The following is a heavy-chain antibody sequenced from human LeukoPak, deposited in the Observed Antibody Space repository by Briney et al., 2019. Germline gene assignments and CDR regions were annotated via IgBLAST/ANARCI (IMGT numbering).Heavy chain of an antibody. Sequence: PSETLSLTCTVSGGSISSSSYYWSWIRQPPGKGLEWIGYIYYSGSTNYNPSFKSRVTISIDTSKNQFSLKLSSVTAADTGVYYCARGLTLFDPWGQGTLVTVSS. V-gene: IGHV4-61*01. CDR1: GGSISSSSYY. J-gene: IGHJ5*02. CDR2: IYYSGST. D-gene: IGHD1-20*01. CDR3: ARGLTLFDP.